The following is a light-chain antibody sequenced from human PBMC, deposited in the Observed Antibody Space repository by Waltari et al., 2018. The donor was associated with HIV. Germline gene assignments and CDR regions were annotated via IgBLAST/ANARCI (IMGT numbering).Light chain of an antibody. Sequence: QSVLTQPPSVSGAPGQRVTISCTGTSSNIGAGSDVHWYQQLPGTAPKLLIYANIHRPSGVPDRFSVSKSATSASLAITGLQAEDEADYFCQSYDSSLSAYVVFGGGTKLTVL. CDR1: SSNIGAGSD. CDR2: ANI. CDR3: QSYDSSLSAYVV. J-gene: IGLJ2*01. V-gene: IGLV1-40*01.